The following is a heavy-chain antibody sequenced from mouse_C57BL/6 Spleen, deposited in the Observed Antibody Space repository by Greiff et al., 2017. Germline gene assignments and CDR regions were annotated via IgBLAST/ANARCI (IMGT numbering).Heavy chain of an antibody. Sequence: QVQLQQSGAELARPGASVKLSCKASGYTFTSYGISWVKQRTGQGLEWIGEIYPGSGNTYYNEKFKGKATLTADKSSSTAYMELRSLTSEDSAVYFCARWGLGDYAMDYWGQGTSVTVSS. CDR1: GYTFTSYG. CDR2: IYPGSGNT. V-gene: IGHV1-81*01. CDR3: ARWGLGDYAMDY. J-gene: IGHJ4*01.